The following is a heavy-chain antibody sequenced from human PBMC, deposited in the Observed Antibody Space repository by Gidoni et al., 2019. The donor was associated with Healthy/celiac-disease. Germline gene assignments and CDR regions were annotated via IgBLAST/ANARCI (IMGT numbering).Heavy chain of an antibody. Sequence: QLQLQESGPGLVKPSETLSLTCTVSGGSISSSSYYWGWIRQPPGKGLEWIGSIYYSGSTYYNPSLKSRVTISVDTSKNQFSLKLSSVTAADTAVYYCARRGYQLLYGVGWFDPWGQGTLVTVSS. D-gene: IGHD2-2*02. CDR3: ARRGYQLLYGVGWFDP. J-gene: IGHJ5*02. CDR1: GGSISSSSYY. V-gene: IGHV4-39*01. CDR2: IYYSGST.